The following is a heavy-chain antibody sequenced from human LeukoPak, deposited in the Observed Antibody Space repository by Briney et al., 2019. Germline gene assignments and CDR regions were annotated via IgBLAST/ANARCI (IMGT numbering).Heavy chain of an antibody. V-gene: IGHV3-30-3*01. CDR2: ISYDGSNK. CDR3: ARPGMAAAGTAFDI. J-gene: IGHJ3*02. CDR1: GFAFSVYA. Sequence: PGRSLRLSCAASGFAFSVYAMHWVRQAPGKGLEWVALISYDGSNKYYADSVKGRFTISRDNSKNTLYLQMNSLRAEDTAVYYCARPGMAAAGTAFDIWGQGTMVTVSS. D-gene: IGHD6-13*01.